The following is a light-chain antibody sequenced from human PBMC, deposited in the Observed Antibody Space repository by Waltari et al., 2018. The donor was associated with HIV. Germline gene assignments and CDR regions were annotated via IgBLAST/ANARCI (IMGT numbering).Light chain of an antibody. CDR1: SSDVGGYHY. CDR3: CSYAGSYNVV. V-gene: IGLV2-11*01. J-gene: IGLJ2*01. Sequence: QSALTQPRSVSGSPGPSVTTSCTGTSSDVGGYHYVLWYQQHPGKAPKHMIYDVSKRPSGVPDRFSGSKSGNTASLTISGLQAEDEADYYCCSYAGSYNVVFGGGTKLTVL. CDR2: DVS.